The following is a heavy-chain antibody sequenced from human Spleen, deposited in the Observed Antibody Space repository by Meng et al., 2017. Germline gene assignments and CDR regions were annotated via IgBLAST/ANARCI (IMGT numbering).Heavy chain of an antibody. Sequence: VQLVESGGGLVKPGGSLRLSCAASGFTLRSYDMNWVRQVPGKGIYHAQSLKGRFTISRDDSKNTLYLQMNSLRTEDTATYYCAKPASTYGELVLDYWGQGTLVTVSS. V-gene: IGHV3-30*18. CDR1: GFTLRSYD. J-gene: IGHJ4*02. CDR3: AKPASTYGELVLDY. D-gene: IGHD4-17*01.